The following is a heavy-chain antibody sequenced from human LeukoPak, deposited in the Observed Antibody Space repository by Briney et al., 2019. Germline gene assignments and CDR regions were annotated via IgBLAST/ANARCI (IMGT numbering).Heavy chain of an antibody. V-gene: IGHV4-39*01. J-gene: IGHJ6*03. CDR3: ANLLHHYYYYMEV. CDR1: GGSISSRSYY. CDR2: IYYTGST. Sequence: SETLSLTRTVSGGSISSRSYYWGWIRQPPGKGLEWIGSIYYTGSTYYNPSLKSRVTMSVETSKNQFSLKLSSVTAADTAVYFCANLLHHYYYYMEVWGKGTTVTVSS.